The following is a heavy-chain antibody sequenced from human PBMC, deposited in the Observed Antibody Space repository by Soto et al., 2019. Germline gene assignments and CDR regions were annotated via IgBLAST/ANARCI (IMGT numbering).Heavy chain of an antibody. D-gene: IGHD1-26*01. J-gene: IGHJ3*02. CDR1: GGSISSGGYY. Sequence: PSETLSLTCTVSGGSISSGGYYWSWIRQHPGKGLEWIGYIYYSGSTYYNPSLKSRVTVSVDTSRNQFSLKLSSVTAADTAVYYCARPAWGYAFDIWGQGTMVTVSS. CDR3: ARPAWGYAFDI. V-gene: IGHV4-31*03. CDR2: IYYSGST.